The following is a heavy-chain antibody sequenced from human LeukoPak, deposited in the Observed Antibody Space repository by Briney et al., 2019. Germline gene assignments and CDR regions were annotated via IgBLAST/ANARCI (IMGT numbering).Heavy chain of an antibody. D-gene: IGHD3-22*01. V-gene: IGHV4-59*01. CDR2: IYYSGST. CDR1: GGSISSYY. Sequence: PSETLSLTCTVSGGSISSYYWSWIRQPPGKGLEWIGYIYYSGSTNYNPSLKSRVTISVDTSKNQFSLKLTSVTAVDTAVYYCARAGSSAYLIDYWGQGTLVTVSS. CDR3: ARAGSSAYLIDY. J-gene: IGHJ4*02.